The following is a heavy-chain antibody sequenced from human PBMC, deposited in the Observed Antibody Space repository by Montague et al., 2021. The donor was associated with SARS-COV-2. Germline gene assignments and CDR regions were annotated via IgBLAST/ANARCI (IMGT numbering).Heavy chain of an antibody. CDR3: SRETEDSSGSPVVDS. CDR2: IYYSGST. Sequence: SETLSLTCTVSGGSISSYYWSWIRQPPGKGLEWIGYIYYSGSTNYNPSLKSRVTISVDTSKNKFSLKLSSVTAADTAVYYCSRETEDSSGSPVVDSWGQGTLVTVSS. V-gene: IGHV4-59*01. CDR1: GGSISSYY. J-gene: IGHJ4*02. D-gene: IGHD3-22*01.